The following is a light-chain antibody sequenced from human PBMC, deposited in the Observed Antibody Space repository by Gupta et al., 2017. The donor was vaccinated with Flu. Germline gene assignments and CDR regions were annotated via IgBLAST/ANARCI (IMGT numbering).Light chain of an antibody. CDR1: QNVLHSSNNRNY. CDR3: QQYYTTPHT. J-gene: IGKJ2*01. Sequence: SLGERATINCKSSQNVLHSSNNRNYLAWYQQKPGQPPKLLIYWASTRESGVPDRLSGSGSGTDFTLTINSLQAEDVAVYYCQQYYTTPHTFGQGTKLEIK. CDR2: WAS. V-gene: IGKV4-1*01.